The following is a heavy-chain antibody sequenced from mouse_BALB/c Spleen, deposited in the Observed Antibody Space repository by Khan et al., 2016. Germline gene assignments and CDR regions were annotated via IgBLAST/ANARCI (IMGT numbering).Heavy chain of an antibody. CDR3: VRVIISGYYGFPWFAY. V-gene: IGHV10-1*02. CDR1: GFTFNTYA. D-gene: IGHD1-1*01. CDR2: IRSKSYNYAT. J-gene: IGHJ3*01. Sequence: EVQLVESGGGLVQPKGSLKLSCAASGFTFNTYAMNWVRQAPGKGLEWVARIRSKSYNYATYYADSVKDRFTISRDDSQSMLYLQMNNLMTEDTAMYYCVRVIISGYYGFPWFAYWSQWALVTVSS.